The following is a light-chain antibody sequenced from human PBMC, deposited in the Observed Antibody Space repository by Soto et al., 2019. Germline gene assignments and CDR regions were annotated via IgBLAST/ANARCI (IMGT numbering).Light chain of an antibody. J-gene: IGKJ4*01. CDR3: QQSYTSPVT. CDR1: QSISTY. Sequence: DIQITQSPSSLSASVVDGVTFTCRASQSISTYLNWYEQKPGKAPNLLIYGASNLQSGVPSRFSGGGSGTDFTLTISSLQPEDFGTYYCQQSYTSPVTFGGGTKVDI. V-gene: IGKV1-39*01. CDR2: GAS.